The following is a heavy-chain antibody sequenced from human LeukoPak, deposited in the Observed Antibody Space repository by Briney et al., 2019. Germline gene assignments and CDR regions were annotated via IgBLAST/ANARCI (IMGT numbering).Heavy chain of an antibody. V-gene: IGHV4-34*01. Sequence: SETLSLTCAVYGGSFSGYYWSWIRQPPGKGLEWIGEINHSGSTNYNPSLKSRVTISVDTSKNQFSLKLSSVTAADTAVYYCARGKYFYDSRPVAGWYFDYWGQGTLVTVSS. J-gene: IGHJ4*02. D-gene: IGHD3-22*01. CDR2: INHSGST. CDR3: ARGKYFYDSRPVAGWYFDY. CDR1: GGSFSGYY.